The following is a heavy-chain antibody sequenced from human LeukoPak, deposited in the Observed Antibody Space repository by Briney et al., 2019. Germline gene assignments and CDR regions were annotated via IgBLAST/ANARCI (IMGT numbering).Heavy chain of an antibody. V-gene: IGHV4-34*01. J-gene: IGHJ5*02. CDR2: INHSGST. Sequence: PSETRSLTCAVYGGSFSGYYWSWIRQPPGKGLEWIGEINHSGSTNYNPSLKSRVTISVDTSKNQFSLKLSSVTAADTAVYYCARGHLVYGSGSYYWFDPWGQGTLVTVSS. CDR3: ARGHLVYGSGSYYWFDP. CDR1: GGSFSGYY. D-gene: IGHD3-10*01.